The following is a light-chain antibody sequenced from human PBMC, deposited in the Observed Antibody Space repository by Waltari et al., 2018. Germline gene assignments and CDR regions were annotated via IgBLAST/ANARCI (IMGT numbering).Light chain of an antibody. V-gene: IGKV1-12*01. CDR2: GAS. CDR3: QQANTFPLA. CDR1: QGIATW. J-gene: IGKJ4*01. Sequence: DIQMTQSPSSVSASVGDTVIITCRVSQGIATWLAWYQQKPGKAPSLLIYGASTLQSGVPSRFRGSGFGTEFTLTISSLQPEDFATYYCQQANTFPLAFGGGTRVEVK.